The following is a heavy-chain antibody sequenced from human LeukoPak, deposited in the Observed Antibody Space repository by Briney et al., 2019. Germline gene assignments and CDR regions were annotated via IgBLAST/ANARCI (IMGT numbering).Heavy chain of an antibody. CDR2: INPNSGGT. J-gene: IGHJ4*02. CDR1: GYTFTAYY. D-gene: IGHD6-19*01. CDR3: ARQGLPVAADY. V-gene: IGHV1-2*02. Sequence: GASVKVSFKASGYTFTAYYIHWVRQAPGQGLEWMGWINPNSGGTNYAQRFQGRVTMTRDTSISTAYMELSRLRSDDTAVYYCARQGLPVAADYWGQGTLVTVSS.